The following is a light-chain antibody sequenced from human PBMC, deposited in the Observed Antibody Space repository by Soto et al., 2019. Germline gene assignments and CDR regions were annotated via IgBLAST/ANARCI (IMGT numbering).Light chain of an antibody. CDR1: QSINKW. J-gene: IGKJ1*01. CDR2: EVS. V-gene: IGKV1-5*03. Sequence: DIHLSQTPSTLSASVGDTVTISCRASQSINKWLAWYQRKPGKAPKLLIYEVSTLHTGVPSRFSGSGSGTEFTLTINSLRPDDFATYYCQHYSGDRATFGQGTKVDIK. CDR3: QHYSGDRAT.